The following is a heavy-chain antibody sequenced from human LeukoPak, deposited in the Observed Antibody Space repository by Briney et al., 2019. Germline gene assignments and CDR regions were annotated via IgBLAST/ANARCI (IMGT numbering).Heavy chain of an antibody. V-gene: IGHV3-23*01. CDR1: GFTFSSYA. D-gene: IGHD6-19*01. J-gene: IGHJ4*02. Sequence: GGSLRLSCAASGFTFSSYAMSWVRQAPGKGLEWVSAISGSGGSTYYADSVKGRFTISRDNSKNTLYLQMNSLRAEDTAVYYCAKDQRGWSQSSLYFDYWGQGTLVTVSS. CDR2: ISGSGGST. CDR3: AKDQRGWSQSSLYFDY.